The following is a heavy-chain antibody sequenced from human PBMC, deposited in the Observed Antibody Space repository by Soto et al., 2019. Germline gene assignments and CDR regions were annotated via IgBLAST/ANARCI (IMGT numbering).Heavy chain of an antibody. CDR2: ISYDGNNK. D-gene: IGHD4-17*01. V-gene: IGHV3-30*18. J-gene: IGHJ4*02. CDR3: AKDHLETTVTTPSY. Sequence: GSLRLSCAASGFTFSSYGMHWVRQAPGKGLEWVAVISYDGNNKYYADSVKGRFTISRDNFKNTLYLQMGSLRAEDTAMYYCAKDHLETTVTTPSYWGQGTLVTVSS. CDR1: GFTFSSYG.